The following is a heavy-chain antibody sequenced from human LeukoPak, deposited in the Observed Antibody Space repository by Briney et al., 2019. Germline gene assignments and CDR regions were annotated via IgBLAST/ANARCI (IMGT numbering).Heavy chain of an antibody. CDR2: IYSGGST. CDR3: ARGTPGNHWFDP. Sequence: GGSLRLSCAASGFTVSSNYMTWVRQAPGKGLEWVSVIYSGGSTYYADSVKGRFTISRDNSKNTLYLQMNSLRAEDTAVYYCARGTPGNHWFDPWGQGTLVTVSS. V-gene: IGHV3-66*01. CDR1: GFTVSSNY. D-gene: IGHD1-14*01. J-gene: IGHJ5*02.